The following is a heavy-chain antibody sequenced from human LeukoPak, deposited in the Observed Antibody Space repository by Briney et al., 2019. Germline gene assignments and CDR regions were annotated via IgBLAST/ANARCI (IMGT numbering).Heavy chain of an antibody. V-gene: IGHV3-64D*06. J-gene: IGHJ4*02. CDR2: ISSNGGST. CDR3: VEGYSFVVVVAVYDY. CDR1: GFTFSSYA. D-gene: IGHD2-15*01. Sequence: PGGSLRLSCSASGFTFSSYAMHWVRQAPGKGLEYVSAISSNGGSTYYADSVKGRFTISRDNSKNTLYLQMSSLRAEDTAVYYCVEGYSFVVVVAVYDYWGQGTLVTVSS.